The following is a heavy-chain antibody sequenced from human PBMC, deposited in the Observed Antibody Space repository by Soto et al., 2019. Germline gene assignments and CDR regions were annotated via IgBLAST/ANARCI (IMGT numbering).Heavy chain of an antibody. Sequence: QVQLVQSGAEVKNPGASVKVSCKASGYSFTRYGIGWARQAPGQGLEWMGWINAYNGNTNYAQNLQGRLTLTTDTSTTTDNMALRSLRSNNTAIYYCAMVDVYVTPSPQDVWGQGTTVTVSS. J-gene: IGHJ6*02. D-gene: IGHD3-16*01. CDR3: AMVDVYVTPSPQDV. V-gene: IGHV1-18*01. CDR1: GYSFTRYG. CDR2: INAYNGNT.